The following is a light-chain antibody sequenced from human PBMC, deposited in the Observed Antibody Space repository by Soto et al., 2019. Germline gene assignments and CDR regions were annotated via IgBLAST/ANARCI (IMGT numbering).Light chain of an antibody. J-gene: IGKJ2*01. Sequence: ENVLTQSPVTLSLSPGERATLSCRASQSVTSNKVAWFQQKPGQAPRLLSRAASSRATGIPDRFSGSGAATEFSLTISRLEHEDFAVYYCQQYGSPPPYTFGQGTKLEIK. CDR2: AAS. V-gene: IGKV3-20*01. CDR1: QSVTSNK. CDR3: QQYGSPPPYT.